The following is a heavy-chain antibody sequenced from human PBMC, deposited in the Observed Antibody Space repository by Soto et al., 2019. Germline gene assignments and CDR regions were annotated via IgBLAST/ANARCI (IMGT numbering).Heavy chain of an antibody. CDR3: ARGKGCYGSGSYSCYYYYGMDV. CDR2: INHSGST. D-gene: IGHD3-10*01. Sequence: SETLSLTCAVYGGSFSGYYWSWIRQPPGKGLEWIGEINHSGSTNYNPSLKSRVTISVDTSKNQFSLKLSSVTAADTAVYYCARGKGCYGSGSYSCYYYYGMDVWGQGTTVTVSS. CDR1: GGSFSGYY. J-gene: IGHJ6*02. V-gene: IGHV4-34*01.